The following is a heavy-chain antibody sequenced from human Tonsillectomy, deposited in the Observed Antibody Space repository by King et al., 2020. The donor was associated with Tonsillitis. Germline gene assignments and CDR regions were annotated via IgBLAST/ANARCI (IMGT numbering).Heavy chain of an antibody. CDR3: VKRVCSHGSGWAKWYFDL. J-gene: IGHJ2*01. CDR2: INSDGGNT. D-gene: IGHD6-19*01. CDR1: GFTFSSHY. Sequence: VQLVESGGGLVQPGGSLRLSCSASGFTFSSHYMHWVRQAPGKRLEYVSAINSDGGNTYYADSVKGRFTISRDNSKNTLYLQMSSLRPEDTAVYYCVKRVCSHGSGWAKWYFDLWGRGTLVTVSS. V-gene: IGHV3-64D*06.